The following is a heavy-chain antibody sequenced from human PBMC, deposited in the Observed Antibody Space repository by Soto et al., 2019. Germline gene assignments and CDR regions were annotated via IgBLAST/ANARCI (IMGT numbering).Heavy chain of an antibody. D-gene: IGHD2-21*02. CDR1: GYTFTSYY. Sequence: QVQLVQSGAEVKKPGASVKVSCKASGYTFTSYYMHWVRQAPGQGLEWMGIINPSGGSTSYAQKFRTIVTMTRDTPTSTFRMELSSLRSDDTAVYYCARSYCGGDCYSDQFDYGGQGTLVTVSS. V-gene: IGHV1-46*03. J-gene: IGHJ4*02. CDR3: ARSYCGGDCYSDQFDY. CDR2: INPSGGST.